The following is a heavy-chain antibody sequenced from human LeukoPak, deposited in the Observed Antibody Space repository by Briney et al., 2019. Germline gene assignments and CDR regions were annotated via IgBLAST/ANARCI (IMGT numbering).Heavy chain of an antibody. J-gene: IGHJ6*04. CDR3: AELGITMIGGV. CDR1: GFIFSKDE. D-gene: IGHD3-10*02. CDR2: ISSNGNGI. V-gene: IGHV3-48*03. Sequence: GGSLRLSCAASGFIFSKDEMNWVRQSPGKGLEWVAYISSNGNGIYYAVSVKGRFTISRDNTKNSLDLQMNSLRVDDTAIYYCAELGITMIGGVWGKGTTVTISS.